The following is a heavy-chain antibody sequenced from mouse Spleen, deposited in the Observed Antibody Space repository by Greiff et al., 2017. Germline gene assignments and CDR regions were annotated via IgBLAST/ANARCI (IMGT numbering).Heavy chain of an antibody. CDR2: IDPENGDT. Sequence: EVQLQQSGAELVRPGASVKLSCTASGFNIKDDYMHWVKQRPEQGLEWIGWIDPENGDTEYASKFQGKATITADTSSNTAYLQLSSLTSEDTAVYYCTRGLGGTVGHYAMDYWGQGTSVTVSS. J-gene: IGHJ4*01. CDR3: TRGLGGTVGHYAMDY. D-gene: IGHD4-1*01. CDR1: GFNIKDDY. V-gene: IGHV14-4*01.